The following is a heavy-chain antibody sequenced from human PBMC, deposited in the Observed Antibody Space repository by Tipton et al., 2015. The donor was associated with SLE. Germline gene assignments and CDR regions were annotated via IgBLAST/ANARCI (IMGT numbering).Heavy chain of an antibody. CDR3: ARGGLVAPAAISSGVDY. CDR1: GGSISSSSYY. CDR2: IYYSGST. Sequence: LRLSCTVSGGSISSSSYYWGWIRQPPGKGLEWIGSIYYSGSTYYNPSLKSRVTISVDTSKNQFSLNLSSVTAADTAVYYCARGGLVAPAAISSGVDYWGQGTLVTVSS. V-gene: IGHV4-39*07. D-gene: IGHD2-2*02. J-gene: IGHJ4*02.